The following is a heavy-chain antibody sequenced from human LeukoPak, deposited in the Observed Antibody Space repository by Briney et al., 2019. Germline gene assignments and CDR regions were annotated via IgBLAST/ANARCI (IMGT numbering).Heavy chain of an antibody. Sequence: GGSLRLSCAASGFTFSSYGMHWVRQAPGKGLEWVAVIWYDGSNKYYADSVKGRFTISRDNSKNTLYLQMNSLRAEDTAVYYCAKDPSITGTSSGGYNRFDPWGQGTLVTVSS. CDR2: IWYDGSNK. CDR3: AKDPSITGTSSGGYNRFDP. D-gene: IGHD1-7*01. CDR1: GFTFSSYG. V-gene: IGHV3-33*06. J-gene: IGHJ5*02.